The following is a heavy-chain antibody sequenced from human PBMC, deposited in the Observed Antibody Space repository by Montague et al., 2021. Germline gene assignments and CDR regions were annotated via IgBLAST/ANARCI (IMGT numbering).Heavy chain of an antibody. Sequence: SETLSLTCTVSGGSISSTSHYWDWIRQPPGKELEWIGTFYSGGNTYYNPALKSRVSISADTSNNQFSLKLHSVTAADTAVYFCARARITGTTTPLDYWGQETLVIVSS. J-gene: IGHJ4*02. V-gene: IGHV4-39*01. CDR2: FYSGGNT. D-gene: IGHD1/OR15-1a*01. CDR3: ARARITGTTTPLDY. CDR1: GGSISSTSHY.